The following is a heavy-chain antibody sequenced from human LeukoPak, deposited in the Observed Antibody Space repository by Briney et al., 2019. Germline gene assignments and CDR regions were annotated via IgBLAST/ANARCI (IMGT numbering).Heavy chain of an antibody. CDR1: GFTFRIYW. V-gene: IGHV3-7*01. CDR2: IKPDGSEK. J-gene: IGHJ4*02. CDR3: AAGSYFDH. D-gene: IGHD3-10*01. Sequence: PGESLRLSCAASGFTFRIYWMSCARHAPGKGLECVANIKPDGSEKYYVDSVKGLFTISRDNAKNSLYLQMNGLRADDTAVYYCAAGSYFDHWGQGTLVAVSS.